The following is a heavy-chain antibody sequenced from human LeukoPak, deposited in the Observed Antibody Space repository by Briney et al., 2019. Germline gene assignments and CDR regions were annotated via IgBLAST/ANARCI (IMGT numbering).Heavy chain of an antibody. J-gene: IGHJ4*02. CDR1: GGTFSSYA. D-gene: IGHD6-6*01. CDR2: IIPIFGTA. CDR3: ARLSSSNLFFDY. V-gene: IGHV1-69*13. Sequence: ASVKVSCKASGGTFSSYAISWVRQAPGQGLEWMGGIIPIFGTANYAQKFQGRVTITADESTSTAYMELSSLRSEDTAVYYCARLSSSNLFFDYWGQGTLVTVSS.